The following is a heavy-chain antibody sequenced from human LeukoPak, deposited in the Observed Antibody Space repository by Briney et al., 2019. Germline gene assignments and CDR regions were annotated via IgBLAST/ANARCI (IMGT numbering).Heavy chain of an antibody. D-gene: IGHD1-26*01. V-gene: IGHV3-66*04. CDR3: ARPRGATNPYFDY. CDR1: GFTVSSNY. CDR2: IYSGGST. Sequence: PGGSLRLSCAASGFTVSSNYMSWVRQAPGKGLEWVSVIYSGGSTYYADSVKGRFTISRDNSKNTLYLQMNSLRAEDTAVYYCARPRGATNPYFDYWGQGTLVTVSS. J-gene: IGHJ4*02.